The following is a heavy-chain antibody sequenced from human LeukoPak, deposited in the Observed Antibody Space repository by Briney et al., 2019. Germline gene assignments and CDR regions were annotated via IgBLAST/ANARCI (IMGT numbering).Heavy chain of an antibody. D-gene: IGHD4-17*01. Sequence: GASVKVSCKASGYTFTSYDINWVRQATGQGLEWMGWMNPNSGNTGYAQKFQGRVTTTRNTSISTAYMELSSLRSEDTAVYYCARSPIDTVNWFDPWGQGTLVTVSS. CDR1: GYTFTSYD. CDR3: ARSPIDTVNWFDP. V-gene: IGHV1-8*01. J-gene: IGHJ5*02. CDR2: MNPNSGNT.